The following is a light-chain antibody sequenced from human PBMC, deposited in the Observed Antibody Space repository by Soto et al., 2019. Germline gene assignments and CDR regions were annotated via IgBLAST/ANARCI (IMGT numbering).Light chain of an antibody. CDR2: EVN. CDR3: SSYAGSDNYV. CDR1: SSDTGDYNY. Sequence: QSALTQPPSASGSPGQSVTISCSGTSSDTGDYNYVSWYQQHPGKAPKLTIYEVNKRPSGVPDRFSGSKSGNTASLTVSGLQAEDEADYYCSSYAGSDNYVFGTGTKVTVL. J-gene: IGLJ1*01. V-gene: IGLV2-8*01.